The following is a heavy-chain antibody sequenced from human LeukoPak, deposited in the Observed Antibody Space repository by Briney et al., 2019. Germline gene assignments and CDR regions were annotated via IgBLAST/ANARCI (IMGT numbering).Heavy chain of an antibody. D-gene: IGHD3-3*01. Sequence: GESLKISCKGSGYSFTSYWISWVRQMPGKGLEWMGRIDPSDSYTNYSPSFQGHVTISADKSISTAYLQWSSLKASATAVYYCAKTYYDFWSGYLHTNAFDIWGQGTMVTVSS. V-gene: IGHV5-10-1*01. J-gene: IGHJ3*02. CDR2: IDPSDSYT. CDR3: AKTYYDFWSGYLHTNAFDI. CDR1: GYSFTSYW.